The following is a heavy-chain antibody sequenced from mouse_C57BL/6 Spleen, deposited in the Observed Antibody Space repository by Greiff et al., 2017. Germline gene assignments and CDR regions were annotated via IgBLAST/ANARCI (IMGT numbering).Heavy chain of an antibody. CDR3: ARGDWDYGGYFDY. CDR2: INPSNGGT. D-gene: IGHD2-4*01. V-gene: IGHV1-53*01. Sequence: QVQLQQSGTELVKPGASVKLSCKASGYTFTSYWMHWVKQRPGQGLEWIGNINPSNGGTNYNEKFKSKATLTVDKSSSTAYMQLSSLTSEDSAVXYCARGDWDYGGYFDYWGQGTTLTVSS. J-gene: IGHJ2*01. CDR1: GYTFTSYW.